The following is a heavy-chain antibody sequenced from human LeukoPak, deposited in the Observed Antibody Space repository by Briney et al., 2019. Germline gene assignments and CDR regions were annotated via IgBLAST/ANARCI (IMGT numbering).Heavy chain of an antibody. Sequence: GGSLRLSCAPSGFTFSSYGMHWVRQAPGKGLEWVSYISSSGSTIYYADSVKGRFTISRDNAKNSLYLQMNSLRAEDTAVYYCARIRTAMVTRYYYYYMDVWGKGTTVTVSS. V-gene: IGHV3-48*04. CDR2: ISSSGSTI. CDR1: GFTFSSYG. CDR3: ARIRTAMVTRYYYYYMDV. D-gene: IGHD5-18*01. J-gene: IGHJ6*03.